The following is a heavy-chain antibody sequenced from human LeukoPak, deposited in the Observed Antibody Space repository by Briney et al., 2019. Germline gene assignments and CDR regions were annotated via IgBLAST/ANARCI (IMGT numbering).Heavy chain of an antibody. Sequence: SETLPLTCAVYGGSFSGYYWSWIRQPPGKGLEWIGEINHSGSTNYNPSLKSRVTISVDTSQNQFSLQLSSVTAADTAVYYCARGRVRIRTVTTQRLYYFAYWGQGTLVTVSS. V-gene: IGHV4-34*01. D-gene: IGHD4-17*01. CDR1: GGSFSGYY. J-gene: IGHJ4*02. CDR2: INHSGST. CDR3: ARGRVRIRTVTTQRLYYFAY.